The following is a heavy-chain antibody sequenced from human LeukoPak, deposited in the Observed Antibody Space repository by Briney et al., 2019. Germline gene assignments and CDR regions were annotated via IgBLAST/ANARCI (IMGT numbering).Heavy chain of an antibody. CDR1: GYTFTSYD. CDR2: MNPNSGNT. Sequence: GASVKVSCKASGYTFTSYDINWVRQATGQGLEWMGWMNPNSGNTGYAQKFQGRVTMTRNTSISTAYMELSSLRSEDTAVYYCARDRGTMVRGVIITYYYYMDVWGKGTTVTISS. J-gene: IGHJ6*03. D-gene: IGHD3-10*01. CDR3: ARDRGTMVRGVIITYYYYMDV. V-gene: IGHV1-8*01.